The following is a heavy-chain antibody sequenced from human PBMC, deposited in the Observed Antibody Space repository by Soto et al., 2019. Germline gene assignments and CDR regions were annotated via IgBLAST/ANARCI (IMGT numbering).Heavy chain of an antibody. CDR1: GFTFSNSV. Sequence: QVKLVESGGGVVQPGRSLRLSCVASGFTFSNSVMHWVRQAPGKGLEWVALIWFDGGNKNYPDSVKGRFTISRDNSKNTLYLQINSLRAEDTAVYYCARGTGNDYYRMDVWGQGTTVTVSS. CDR3: ARGTGNDYYRMDV. V-gene: IGHV3-33*01. CDR2: IWFDGGNK. D-gene: IGHD3-9*01. J-gene: IGHJ6*02.